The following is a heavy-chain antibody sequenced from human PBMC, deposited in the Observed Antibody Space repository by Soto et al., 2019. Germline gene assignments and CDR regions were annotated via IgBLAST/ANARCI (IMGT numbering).Heavy chain of an antibody. D-gene: IGHD6-19*01. CDR3: AREGTAVAGSFDY. V-gene: IGHV3-48*03. Sequence: GGSLRLSCAASGFTFSSYEMNWVRQAPGKGLEWVSHITSSGGTMYYADSVKGRFTISRDNSKNTLYLQMNSLRAEDTAVYYCAREGTAVAGSFDYWGQGTLVTVSS. CDR1: GFTFSSYE. CDR2: ITSSGGTM. J-gene: IGHJ4*02.